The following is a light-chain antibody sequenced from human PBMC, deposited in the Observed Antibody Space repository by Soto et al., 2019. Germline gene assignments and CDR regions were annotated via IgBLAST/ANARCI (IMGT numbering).Light chain of an antibody. CDR3: CSYAGSSTSV. CDR2: EGT. J-gene: IGLJ7*01. Sequence: QSALTQPASVSGSPGQSITVSCTGTSSDVGSYNFVSWYQQHPDEAPKLMIYEGTKRPSGVSNRFSGSKSGNTASLTISGLQAEDEADYYCCSYAGSSTSVFGTGTQLTVL. V-gene: IGLV2-23*01. CDR1: SSDVGSYNF.